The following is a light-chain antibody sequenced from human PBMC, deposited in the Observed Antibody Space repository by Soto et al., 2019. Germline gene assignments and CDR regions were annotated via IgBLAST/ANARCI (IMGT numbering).Light chain of an antibody. V-gene: IGKV3-20*01. J-gene: IGKJ4*01. CDR2: GAS. CDR3: VQDFNYPLT. Sequence: EIVLTQSPGTLSLSPGERATLSCRASQSVSSSYLAWYQQKPGQAPRLLIYGASSRATGIPDRFSGSGSGTDFTLTISSLQPEDSATYYCVQDFNYPLTFGGGTKVEI. CDR1: QSVSSSY.